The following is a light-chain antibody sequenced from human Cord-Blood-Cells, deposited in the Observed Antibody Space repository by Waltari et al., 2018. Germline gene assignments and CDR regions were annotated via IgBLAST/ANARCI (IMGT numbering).Light chain of an antibody. Sequence: SALTPPRSVSGSPGQSVTISCTGTSRDVGGYNYVSWDQQHPGNAPHLMIYDVSKRPSGVPDRFSGSKSGNTASLTISGLQAEDEADYYCCSYAGSYTWVFGGGTKLTVL. CDR3: CSYAGSYTWV. CDR2: DVS. CDR1: SRDVGGYNY. J-gene: IGLJ3*02. V-gene: IGLV2-11*01.